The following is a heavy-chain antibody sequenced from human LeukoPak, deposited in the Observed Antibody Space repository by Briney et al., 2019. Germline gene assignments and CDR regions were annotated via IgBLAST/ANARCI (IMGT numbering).Heavy chain of an antibody. D-gene: IGHD6-19*01. V-gene: IGHV1-2*02. CDR3: ARSLGSGWYLTRGNAFDI. CDR2: INPNSGGT. J-gene: IGHJ3*02. Sequence: ASVKVSCKASGYTFTCYYMHWVRQAPGQGLEWMGWINPNSGGTNYAQKFQGRVTMTRATSLSTAYIELSRLRSDDTAVYYCARSLGSGWYLTRGNAFDIWGQGTMVTVSS. CDR1: GYTFTCYY.